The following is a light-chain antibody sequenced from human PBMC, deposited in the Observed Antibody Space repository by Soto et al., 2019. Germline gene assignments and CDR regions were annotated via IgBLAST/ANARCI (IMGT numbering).Light chain of an antibody. J-gene: IGLJ1*01. CDR3: SSYTTSYFYV. V-gene: IGLV2-14*01. CDR1: GRDIGAYDY. CDR2: GVK. Sequence: QSALTQPASVSGSPGQSITISCTGSGRDIGAYDYVSWYQQHPGKAPKLLIYGVKNRPSGVSYRFSDSKSAFTASLTISGLQAEDEANYYCSSYTTSYFYVFGPGTKVTVL.